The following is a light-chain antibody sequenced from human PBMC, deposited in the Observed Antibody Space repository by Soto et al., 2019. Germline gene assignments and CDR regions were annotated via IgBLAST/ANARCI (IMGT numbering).Light chain of an antibody. CDR2: AAS. V-gene: IGKV1-39*01. J-gene: IGKJ1*01. Sequence: DIQMTQSPSSLSASVGDRVTITCRASQSISSYLNWYQQKPGKAPKLLIYAASSLQSWVPSRFSGSGSWTDFTLTISSLQPEDFATYYCQQSYSTLRTFGQGTKVEIK. CDR1: QSISSY. CDR3: QQSYSTLRT.